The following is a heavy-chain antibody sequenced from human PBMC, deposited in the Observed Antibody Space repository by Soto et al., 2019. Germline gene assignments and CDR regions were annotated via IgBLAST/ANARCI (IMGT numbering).Heavy chain of an antibody. D-gene: IGHD4-4*01. CDR3: ARLACTTVTNRFNDVFDV. Sequence: QVQLVQSGAEVKKPGASVRVSCKASGYTFTNYYIDWVRQAPGQGLEWMGIINPNGGSTTYVQKFQGRVTMTRDTSTSTVYMELSSLRSEDTAVYYCARLACTTVTNRFNDVFDVWGQGTMVTVSS. CDR1: GYTFTNYY. CDR2: INPNGGST. J-gene: IGHJ3*01. V-gene: IGHV1-46*03.